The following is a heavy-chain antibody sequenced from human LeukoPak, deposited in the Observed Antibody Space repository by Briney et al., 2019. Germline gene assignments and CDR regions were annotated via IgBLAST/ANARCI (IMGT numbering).Heavy chain of an antibody. CDR2: IYYSGST. CDR3: ARAPEIAAAHDY. J-gene: IGHJ4*02. Sequence: PSETLSLTCTVSGGSISSYYWSWIRQPPGKGLEWIGYIYYSGSTNYNPSLKSRATISVDTSKNQFSLRLRSVTAADTAVYFCARAPEIAAAHDYWGQGTLVTVFS. CDR1: GGSISSYY. V-gene: IGHV4-59*01. D-gene: IGHD6-13*01.